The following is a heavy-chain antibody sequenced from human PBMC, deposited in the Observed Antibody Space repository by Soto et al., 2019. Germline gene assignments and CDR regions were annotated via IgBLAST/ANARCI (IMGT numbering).Heavy chain of an antibody. V-gene: IGHV3-30-3*01. Sequence: PGGSLRLSCAASGFTYSSYAMHWVRQAPGKGLEWVAVISYDGSNKYYADSVKGRFTISRDNSKNTLYLQMNSLRAEDTAVYYCARELRGAWYSSSWYRFAFDIWGQGTMVTVSS. D-gene: IGHD6-13*01. CDR3: ARELRGAWYSSSWYRFAFDI. J-gene: IGHJ3*02. CDR2: ISYDGSNK. CDR1: GFTYSSYA.